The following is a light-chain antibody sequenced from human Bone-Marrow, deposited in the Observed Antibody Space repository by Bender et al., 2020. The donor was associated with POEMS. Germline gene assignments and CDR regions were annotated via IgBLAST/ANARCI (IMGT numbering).Light chain of an antibody. V-gene: IGLV4-69*01. CDR3: QTWGAGIQV. J-gene: IGLJ3*02. CDR1: SGHSSYA. Sequence: QLVLTQSPSASASLGASVKLTCSLSSGHSSYAIAWHQQQPEKGPRFLMKLNGDGSHNKGDGIPDRFSGSSSGAERYLIISSLQSEDEADYYCQTWGAGIQVFGGGTKVTVL. CDR2: LNGDGSH.